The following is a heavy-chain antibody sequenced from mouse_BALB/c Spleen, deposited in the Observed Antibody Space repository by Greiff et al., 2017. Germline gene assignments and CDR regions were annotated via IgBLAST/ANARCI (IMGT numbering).Heavy chain of an antibody. CDR1: GYAFSSSW. CDR3: ARITTATYWYFDV. Sequence: VQLQQSGPELVKPGASVKISCKASGYAFSSSWMNWVKQRPGQGLEWIGRIYPGDGDTNYNGKFKGKATLTADKSSSTAYMQLSSLTSVDSAVYFCARITTATYWYFDVWGAGTTVTVSS. J-gene: IGHJ1*01. V-gene: IGHV1-82*01. D-gene: IGHD1-2*01. CDR2: IYPGDGDT.